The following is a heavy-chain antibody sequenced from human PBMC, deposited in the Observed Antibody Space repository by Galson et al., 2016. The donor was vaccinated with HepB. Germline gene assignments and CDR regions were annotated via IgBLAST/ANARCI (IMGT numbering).Heavy chain of an antibody. Sequence: PALVKPTQTLPLTCTLSGFSLTTSGVGVGWIRPPPGKALEWLALIYWDDDKRYSPSLNSRLTITKDTPKNQVVLTMTNMDPVDTATYYCAHRRYYDNSGGDAFDVWGQGTLVTVSS. CDR3: AHRRYYDNSGGDAFDV. V-gene: IGHV2-5*02. D-gene: IGHD3-22*01. CDR2: IYWDDDK. CDR1: GFSLTTSGVG. J-gene: IGHJ3*01.